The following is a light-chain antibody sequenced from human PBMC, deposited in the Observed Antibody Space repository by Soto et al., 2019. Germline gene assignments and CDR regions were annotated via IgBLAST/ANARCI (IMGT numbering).Light chain of an antibody. CDR3: QSYDSRLSADV. V-gene: IGLV1-40*01. CDR1: GSNIGAGYD. CDR2: GNS. J-gene: IGLJ1*01. Sequence: QSVLTQPPSVSGAPGQRVTISCTGSGSNIGAGYDVHWYHQLPGTAPKLLIFGNSNRPSGVPDRFSGSKSGTSASLAITGLQAEDEADYFCQSYDSRLSADVFGTGTKVTVL.